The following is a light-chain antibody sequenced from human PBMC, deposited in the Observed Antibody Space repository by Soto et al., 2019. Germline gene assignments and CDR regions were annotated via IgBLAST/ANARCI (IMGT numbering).Light chain of an antibody. CDR1: QSVSSSY. J-gene: IGKJ5*01. Sequence: EIVLTQSPGTRSLSPGERATLSCRASQSVSSSYLAWYQQKPGQAPRLLIYGASTRATGVPDRFSGSGSGTDFTLTISSLEPEDFAVYYCQQYGTSPITFGQGTRLEIK. V-gene: IGKV3-20*01. CDR3: QQYGTSPIT. CDR2: GAS.